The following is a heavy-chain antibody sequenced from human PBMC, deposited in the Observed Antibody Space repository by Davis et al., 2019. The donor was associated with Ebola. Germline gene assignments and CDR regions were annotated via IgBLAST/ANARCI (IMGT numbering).Heavy chain of an antibody. V-gene: IGHV3-30*02. Sequence: GESLKISCAASGFTFSGSAMHWVRQAPGRGLEWVAFVRSHGSDDHYADSVKGRFTISRDNSENMLYLQMNSLRAEDTAVYYCAKDRLRLWLGESSGQGTLVTISS. CDR2: VRSHGSDD. CDR1: GFTFSGSA. D-gene: IGHD3-10*01. J-gene: IGHJ5*02. CDR3: AKDRLRLWLGES.